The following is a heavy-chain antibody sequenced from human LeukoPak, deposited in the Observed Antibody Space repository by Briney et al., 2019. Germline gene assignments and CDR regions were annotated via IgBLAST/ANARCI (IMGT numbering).Heavy chain of an antibody. CDR2: IKQDGSEK. Sequence: GGSLRLSCAPSGFTFSSYWMGWVRQAPGKGLEWVANIKQDGSEKYYVDSVKGRFTISRDNAKNSLYLQMNSLRAEDTAVYYCARKAYGLDVWGKGTTVTVPS. CDR3: ARKAYGLDV. J-gene: IGHJ6*04. V-gene: IGHV3-7*03. CDR1: GFTFSSYW.